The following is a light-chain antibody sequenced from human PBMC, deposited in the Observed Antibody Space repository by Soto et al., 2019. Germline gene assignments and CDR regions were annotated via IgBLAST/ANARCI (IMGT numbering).Light chain of an antibody. V-gene: IGKV3-20*01. Sequence: EMVLTHSPFTLSVSPLERATLSFMSSQSVSSSYLAWYQHRPGQAPRLLIFGASSRATGIPDRFSGTGSGTDFTLTISRLEPEDFAVYYCQQYGNSPWTFGQGTKVDIK. CDR1: QSVSSSY. CDR3: QQYGNSPWT. CDR2: GAS. J-gene: IGKJ1*01.